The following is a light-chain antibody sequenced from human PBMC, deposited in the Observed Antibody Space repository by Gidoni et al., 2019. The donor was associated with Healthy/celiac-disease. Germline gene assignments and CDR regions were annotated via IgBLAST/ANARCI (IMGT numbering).Light chain of an antibody. Sequence: QSVLTQPPSVSEAPRQRGTISCTGSSSNTGAGYDVHWYQQLPGTAPKLLIYGNSNRPSGVPVRFSGSKSGTSASLAITGLQAEDEADYYCQSYDSSLSGPYVVFGGGTKLTVL. J-gene: IGLJ2*01. CDR3: QSYDSSLSGPYVV. V-gene: IGLV1-40*01. CDR1: SSNTGAGYD. CDR2: GNS.